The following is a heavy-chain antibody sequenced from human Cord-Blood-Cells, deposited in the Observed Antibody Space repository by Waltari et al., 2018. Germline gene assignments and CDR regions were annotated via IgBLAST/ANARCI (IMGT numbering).Heavy chain of an antibody. D-gene: IGHD2-8*01. CDR2: IYYSGST. V-gene: IGHV4-59*01. Sequence: QVQLQESGPGLVKPSETLSLTCTVSGGSISSYYWSWIRQPPGKGLEWIGYIYYSGSTNYNPSLKRRVNISVDTSKNQFSLKLSSVTAADTAVYYCARGDGPNWFDPWGQGTLVTVSS. J-gene: IGHJ5*02. CDR3: ARGDGPNWFDP. CDR1: GGSISSYY.